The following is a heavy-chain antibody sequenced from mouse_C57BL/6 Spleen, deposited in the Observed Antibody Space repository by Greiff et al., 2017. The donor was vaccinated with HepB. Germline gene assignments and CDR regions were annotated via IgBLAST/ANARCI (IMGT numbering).Heavy chain of an antibody. V-gene: IGHV3-6*01. CDR1: GYSITSGYY. D-gene: IGHD2-3*01. Sequence: ESGPGLVKPSQSLSLTCSVTGYSITSGYYWNWIRQFPGNKLEWMGYISYDGSNNYNPSLKNRISITRDTSKNQFFLKLNSVTTEDTATYYCARGDGYAMDYWGQGTSVTVSS. CDR2: ISYDGSN. CDR3: ARGDGYAMDY. J-gene: IGHJ4*01.